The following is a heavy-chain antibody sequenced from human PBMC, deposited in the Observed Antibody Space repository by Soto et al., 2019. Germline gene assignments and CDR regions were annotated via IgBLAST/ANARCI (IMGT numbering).Heavy chain of an antibody. J-gene: IGHJ6*03. D-gene: IGHD6-6*01. CDR3: ARGLWSIAARSVHYYYMDV. CDR1: GYTFTNYG. CDR2: ISPYNGNT. Sequence: ASVKVSCKASGYTFTNYGISWVRQAPGQGLEWMAWISPYNGNTKYAQKLQGRVTVTTDTSTSTGYMELRGLRSDDTAVYYCARGLWSIAARSVHYYYMDVWGKGTTVTVSS. V-gene: IGHV1-18*01.